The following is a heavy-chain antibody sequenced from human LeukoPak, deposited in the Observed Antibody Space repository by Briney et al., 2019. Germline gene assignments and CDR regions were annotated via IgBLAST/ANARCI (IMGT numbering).Heavy chain of an antibody. D-gene: IGHD4-17*01. Sequence: ASVKVSCKASGYTFTGYYMHWVRQAPGQGLEWMGWISAYNGNTNYAQKLQGRVTMTTDTSTSTAYMELRSLRSDDTAVYYCARADGDYDGYWGQGTLVTVSS. J-gene: IGHJ4*02. CDR1: GYTFTGYY. CDR2: ISAYNGNT. CDR3: ARADGDYDGY. V-gene: IGHV1-18*04.